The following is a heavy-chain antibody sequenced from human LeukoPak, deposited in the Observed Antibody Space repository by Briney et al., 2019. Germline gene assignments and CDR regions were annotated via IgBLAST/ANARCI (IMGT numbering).Heavy chain of an antibody. CDR1: GFTFDDYA. CDR3: AKDISGDSSSWYLVYGMDV. Sequence: GGSLRLSCAASGFTFDDYAMHWVRQAPGKGLEWVSGISWNSGSIGHADSVKGRFTISRDNAKNSLYLQMNSLRAEDTALYYCAKDISGDSSSWYLVYGMDVWGQGTTVTVSS. D-gene: IGHD6-13*01. J-gene: IGHJ6*02. CDR2: ISWNSGSI. V-gene: IGHV3-9*01.